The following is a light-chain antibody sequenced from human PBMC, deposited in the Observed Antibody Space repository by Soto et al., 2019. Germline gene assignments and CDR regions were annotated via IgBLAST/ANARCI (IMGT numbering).Light chain of an antibody. J-gene: IGKJ1*01. CDR1: QSINTY. Sequence: DIQMTQSPSSLSASVGARVPIPCQTSQSINTYLNWYQQKPGKAPKLLXYGASSLQSGFPLRFSGSGSGTDLTLTISSLEPEDFATYYCQESYRVLWGTCGQGTKVDIK. V-gene: IGKV1-39*01. CDR3: QESYRVLWGT. CDR2: GAS.